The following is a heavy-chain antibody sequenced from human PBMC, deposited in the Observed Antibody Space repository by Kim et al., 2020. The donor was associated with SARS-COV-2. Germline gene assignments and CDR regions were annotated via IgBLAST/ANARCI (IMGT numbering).Heavy chain of an antibody. J-gene: IGHJ4*02. V-gene: IGHV3-9*01. Sequence: GSIGYADSVKGRFTISRDNAKNSLYLQMNSLRAEDTALYYCAKDISTSTVWGQGTLVTVSS. CDR3: AKDISTSTV. D-gene: IGHD3-3*02. CDR2: GSI.